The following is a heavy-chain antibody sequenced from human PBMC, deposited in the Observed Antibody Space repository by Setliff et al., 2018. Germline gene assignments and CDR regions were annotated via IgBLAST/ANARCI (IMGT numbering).Heavy chain of an antibody. CDR1: GYTFTAYY. CDR3: VREGVDTRSSTDYRYYMDV. CDR2: TIPIFGTT. D-gene: IGHD5-18*01. V-gene: IGHV1-69*05. Sequence: SVKVSCKASGYTFTAYYMHWVRQAPGQGLEWMGGTIPIFGTTDYSQKFQGRVTIITDESTNTAFMQLSSLRSEDTAVYYCVREGVDTRSSTDYRYYMDVWGKGTTVTSP. J-gene: IGHJ6*03.